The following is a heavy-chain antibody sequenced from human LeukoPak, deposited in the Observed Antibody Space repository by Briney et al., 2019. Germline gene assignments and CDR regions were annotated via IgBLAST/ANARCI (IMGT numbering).Heavy chain of an antibody. V-gene: IGHV3-74*01. CDR3: ASGPSSGFYYTLGY. CDR1: GFTLSSYW. Sequence: GGSLRLSCAASGFTLSSYWMHWVRQAPGKGLVWVSRINSDGSSTTYADSVKGRFTISRDNAKNTLYLQMSSLRAEDTAMYYCASGPSSGFYYTLGYWGQGTLVTVSS. CDR2: INSDGSST. D-gene: IGHD3-22*01. J-gene: IGHJ4*02.